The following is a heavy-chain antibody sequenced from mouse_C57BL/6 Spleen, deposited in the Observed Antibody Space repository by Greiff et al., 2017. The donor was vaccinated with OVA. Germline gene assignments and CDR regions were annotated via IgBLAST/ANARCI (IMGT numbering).Heavy chain of an antibody. Sequence: QVQLQQSGAELVRPGTSVKVSCKASGYAFTNYLIEWVKQRPGQGLEWIGVINPGSGGTNYNEKFKGKATLTADKSSSTAYMQLSSLTSEDSAVYFCARSLEHEYYFDYWGQGTTLTVSS. V-gene: IGHV1-54*01. CDR3: ARSLEHEYYFDY. J-gene: IGHJ2*01. CDR1: GYAFTNYL. CDR2: INPGSGGT.